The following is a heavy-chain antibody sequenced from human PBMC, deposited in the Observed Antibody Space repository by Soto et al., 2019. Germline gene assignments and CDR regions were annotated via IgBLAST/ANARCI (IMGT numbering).Heavy chain of an antibody. Sequence: GSLRLSCAVSGFTFSTYGMHWVRQAPGKGLEWVAVISYDGNYIYYADSVKGRFTISRDNSKYTLYLQMNSLRGEDTAVYYCARGSKAGDGYNSVDYYYYGMDVWGQGTTVTVSS. D-gene: IGHD5-12*01. J-gene: IGHJ6*02. V-gene: IGHV3-30*03. CDR2: ISYDGNYI. CDR1: GFTFSTYG. CDR3: ARGSKAGDGYNSVDYYYYGMDV.